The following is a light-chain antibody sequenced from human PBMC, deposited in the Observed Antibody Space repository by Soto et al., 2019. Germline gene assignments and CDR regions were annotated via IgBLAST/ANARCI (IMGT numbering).Light chain of an antibody. CDR3: QKYNSAPLT. J-gene: IGKJ4*01. V-gene: IGKV1-27*01. CDR2: AAS. Sequence: IQMTQSPSSLCSSLGDRVTITCGASLPISHYLAWYQQKPGKIPNLLIYAASTLQAGVPSRFSDSGSGTDFTLTISRLQTEDVAAYYGQKYNSAPLTFGGGTKVDIK. CDR1: LPISHY.